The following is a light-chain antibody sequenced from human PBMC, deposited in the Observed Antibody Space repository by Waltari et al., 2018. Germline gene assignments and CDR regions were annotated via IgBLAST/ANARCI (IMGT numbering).Light chain of an antibody. CDR1: TGAVTSGYY. J-gene: IGLJ2*01. Sequence: QTVVTQEPSLTVSPGGTVTLTCASSTGAVTSGYYPNWFQQTPGQAPRELIYGTSNHHSGTPARFSGSLLGGKAALTLSGVQPEDEAEYYCLLYYGGAVVFGGGTKLTVL. V-gene: IGLV7-43*01. CDR3: LLYYGGAVV. CDR2: GTS.